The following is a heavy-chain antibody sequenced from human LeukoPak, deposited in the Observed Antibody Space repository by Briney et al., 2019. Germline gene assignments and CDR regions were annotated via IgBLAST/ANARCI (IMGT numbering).Heavy chain of an antibody. J-gene: IGHJ4*02. CDR3: TTDADYYGSGSYYYFDY. CDR2: IKSKTDGGTT. D-gene: IGHD3-10*01. CDR1: GFTFSNAW. Sequence: KAGGSLRLSCAASGFTFSNAWMSWVRQAPGKGLEWVGRIKSKTDGGTTDYAAPVKGRLTISRDDSKNTLYLQMNSLKTEDTAVYYCTTDADYYGSGSYYYFDYWGQGTLVTVSS. V-gene: IGHV3-15*01.